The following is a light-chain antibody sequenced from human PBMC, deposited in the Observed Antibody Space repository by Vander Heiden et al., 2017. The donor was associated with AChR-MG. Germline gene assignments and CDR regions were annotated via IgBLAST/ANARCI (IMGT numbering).Light chain of an antibody. CDR3: AVWDSSLSAVV. Sequence: QSVLTQPPSVAAAPGQKVTISCSGSTSNIENDYVSWYQHLPGTAPNVLIYDNNKRPSGIPDRFSGSKSGTSATLSTTGLQSGDEADYYCAVWDSSLSAVVFGGGTKLTVL. CDR2: DNN. J-gene: IGLJ2*01. V-gene: IGLV1-51*01. CDR1: TSNIENDY.